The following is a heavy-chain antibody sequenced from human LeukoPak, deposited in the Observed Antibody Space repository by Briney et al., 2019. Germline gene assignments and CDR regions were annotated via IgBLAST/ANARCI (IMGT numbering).Heavy chain of an antibody. Sequence: SETLSLTCTVSGYSITNGYYWGRIRQPPGKGLEWIGSIYHSGSTYYNPSLKSRVTISVDTSKNQFSLKLSSVTAADTAVYYCAREGGHYDTTTYFNDSFDIWGQGTMVTVSS. V-gene: IGHV4-38-2*02. J-gene: IGHJ3*02. D-gene: IGHD2/OR15-2a*01. CDR3: AREGGHYDTTTYFNDSFDI. CDR2: IYHSGST. CDR1: GYSITNGYY.